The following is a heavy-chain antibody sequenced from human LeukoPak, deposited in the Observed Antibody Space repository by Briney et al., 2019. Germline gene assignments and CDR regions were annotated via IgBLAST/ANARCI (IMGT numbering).Heavy chain of an antibody. CDR1: GYTFTSYD. D-gene: IGHD2-2*01. CDR3: ARGLGGYQLLSRLYYYYYMDV. V-gene: IGHV1-8*01. CDR2: MNPNSGNT. J-gene: IGHJ6*03. Sequence: ASVKVSCKASGYTFTSYDINWVRQATGQGLEWMGWMNPNSGNTGYAQKFQGRVTMTRNTSISTAYMELSSLRSEDTAVYYCARGLGGYQLLSRLYYYYYMDVWGKGTTVTISS.